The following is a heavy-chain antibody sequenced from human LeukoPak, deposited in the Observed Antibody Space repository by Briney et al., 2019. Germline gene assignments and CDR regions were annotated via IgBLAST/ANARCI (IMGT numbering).Heavy chain of an antibody. V-gene: IGHV1-2*02. CDR3: ARGVHTEDYFDY. CDR2: INPNSGGT. CDR1: GYIFTGYY. Sequence: ASVKVSCKASGYIFTGYYIHWVRQAPGQGLEWMGWINPNSGGTKYAQKFQGRVAMTRDTSISTAYMELSSLTSDDTAVYYCARGVHTEDYFDYWGQGTLVTVSS. J-gene: IGHJ4*02.